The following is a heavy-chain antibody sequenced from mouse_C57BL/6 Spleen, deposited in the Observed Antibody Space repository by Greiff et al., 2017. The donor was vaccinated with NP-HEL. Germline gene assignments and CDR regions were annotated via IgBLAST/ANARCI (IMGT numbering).Heavy chain of an antibody. V-gene: IGHV1-64*01. D-gene: IGHD2-3*01. J-gene: IGHJ2*01. CDR2: IHPNSGST. CDR3: ERWDGYYNY. Sequence: QVHVKQPGAELVKPGASVKLSCKASGYTFTSYWMHWVKQRPGQGLEWIGMIHPNSGSTNYNEKFKSKATLTVDKSSSTAYMQLSSLTSEDSAVYYCERWDGYYNYWGQGTTLTVSS. CDR1: GYTFTSYW.